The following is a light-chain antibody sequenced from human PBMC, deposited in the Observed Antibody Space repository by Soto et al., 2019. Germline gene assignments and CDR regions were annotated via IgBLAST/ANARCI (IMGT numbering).Light chain of an antibody. CDR3: QQYGSPPPYT. CDR2: GSS. Sequence: EVVLTQSPGTLSLSPGERATLSCRASQSVSNNYLAWYQQKPGQGPRLLIFGSSHRATGIPDRFSGSGSGTDFTLTISRLEPEDFAVDYCQQYGSPPPYTFGQGTKLEIK. CDR1: QSVSNNY. V-gene: IGKV3-20*01. J-gene: IGKJ2*01.